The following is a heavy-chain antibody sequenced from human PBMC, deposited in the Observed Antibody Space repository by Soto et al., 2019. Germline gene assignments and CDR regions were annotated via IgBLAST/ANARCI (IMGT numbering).Heavy chain of an antibody. Sequence: AETLSLTCAVYGGSFCAYYWIWVRQAPGKGLEWIVEIVHTGSTNYNPSLKSRVTISVDTSKNQFSLKLSSVIAADTAMYYCARVTPHYYYDSSGPSFGMDVWGQGTTVTVSS. J-gene: IGHJ6*02. V-gene: IGHV4-34*12. D-gene: IGHD3-22*01. CDR1: GGSFCAYY. CDR3: ARVTPHYYYDSSGPSFGMDV. CDR2: IVHTGST.